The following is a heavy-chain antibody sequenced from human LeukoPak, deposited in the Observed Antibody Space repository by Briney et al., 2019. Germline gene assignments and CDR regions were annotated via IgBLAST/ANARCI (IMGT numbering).Heavy chain of an antibody. D-gene: IGHD3-22*01. J-gene: IGHJ1*01. V-gene: IGHV3-23*01. CDR2: ITTNGGST. CDR3: AIMHGYYDGTGYWVQ. CDR1: GFTFASYG. Sequence: GGSLRLSCAASGFTFASYGMSWVRQAPGKGLEWVSFITTNGGSTSYADSVEGRFTISRDNPRNTLYTQMNSLRDEDTAVYYCAIMHGYYDGTGYWVQWGQGTLVTVSS.